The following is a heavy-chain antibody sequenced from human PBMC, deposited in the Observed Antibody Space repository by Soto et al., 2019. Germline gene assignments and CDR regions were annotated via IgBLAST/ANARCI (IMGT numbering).Heavy chain of an antibody. CDR1: GFTFSSCT. J-gene: IGHJ6*02. CDR3: SGCSGGACHQNYGMDV. D-gene: IGHD2-15*01. Sequence: EVHLVESGGGLVKPGGSLRLSCAVSGFTFSSCTMNWVRQAPGKGLEWVSSISPSTSHIYYADSVKGRCTISRDNAKNSLFLQMNSLRAEDTAVYYCSGCSGGACHQNYGMDVWGQGNTVTVSS. V-gene: IGHV3-21*01. CDR2: ISPSTSHI.